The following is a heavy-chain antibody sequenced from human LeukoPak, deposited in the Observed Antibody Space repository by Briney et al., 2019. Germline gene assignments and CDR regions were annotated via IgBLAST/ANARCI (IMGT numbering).Heavy chain of an antibody. J-gene: IGHJ4*02. D-gene: IGHD3-3*02. Sequence: ASVKVSCKASGYTFSDFYIHWVRQAPGPRLEYVGWITPKSGDTYSPQRFQGRVTMTRDASISTAYMELSSLRSDDTAVYFCARVRLADERAWAYWGQGTLVTVSS. CDR2: ITPKSGDT. CDR3: ARVRLADERAWAY. V-gene: IGHV1-2*02. CDR1: GYTFSDFY.